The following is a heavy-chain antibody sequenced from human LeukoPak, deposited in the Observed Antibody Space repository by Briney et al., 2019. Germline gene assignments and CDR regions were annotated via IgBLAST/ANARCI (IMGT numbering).Heavy chain of an antibody. CDR3: AKDVRGVNDY. D-gene: IGHD3-10*01. CDR1: GFTFNTYS. V-gene: IGHV3-21*06. CDR2: IDSSGGYM. J-gene: IGHJ4*02. Sequence: PGGSLRLSCEASGFTFNTYSMNWARQAPGKGLEWVSSIDSSGGYMFYADSVKGRFIISRDNAKDSLYLQMNSLRVEDTAVYYCAKDVRGVNDYWGQGTLVTVSS.